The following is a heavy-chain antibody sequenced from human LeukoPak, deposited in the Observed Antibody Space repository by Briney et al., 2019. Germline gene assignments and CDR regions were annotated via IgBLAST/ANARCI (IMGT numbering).Heavy chain of an antibody. J-gene: IGHJ4*02. V-gene: IGHV1-69*05. CDR1: GGTFSSYA. CDR2: IIPIFGTA. CDR3: ARVMFGEESFDY. Sequence: SVKVSCKASGGTFSSYAISWVRQAPGQGLEWMGGIIPIFGTANYAQKFQGRVTTTTDESTSTAYMELSSLRSEDTAVYYCARVMFGEESFDYWGQGTLVTVSS. D-gene: IGHD3-10*02.